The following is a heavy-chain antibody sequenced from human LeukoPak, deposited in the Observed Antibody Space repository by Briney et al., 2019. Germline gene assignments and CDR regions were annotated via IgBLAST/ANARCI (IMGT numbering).Heavy chain of an antibody. V-gene: IGHV3-20*04. D-gene: IGHD2-15*01. CDR1: GFTFDDYG. Sequence: PGGSLRLSCAASGFTFDDYGMSWVRQAPGKGLGWVSGINWNGDSTRHADSVKGRFTLFRDNAKNSLYLQMNRLRVEDTAFYYCVRDWPYGSGKYPTEGYYDYWGQGTLVTVSS. J-gene: IGHJ4*02. CDR3: VRDWPYGSGKYPTEGYYDY. CDR2: INWNGDST.